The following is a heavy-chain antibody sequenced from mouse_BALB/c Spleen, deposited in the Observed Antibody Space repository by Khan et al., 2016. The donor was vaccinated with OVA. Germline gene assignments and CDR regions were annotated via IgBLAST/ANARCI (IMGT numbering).Heavy chain of an antibody. V-gene: IGHV1S29*02. D-gene: IGHD1-2*01. CDR1: GYTFTDYI. CDR2: IFPNNGDT. J-gene: IGHJ3*01. CDR3: ARSGYGSFAY. Sequence: MQLEESGPELVKPGASVKISCRASGYTFTDYIMDWVKQSHGKSLEGIGYIFPNNGDTGYNQKFKTKATLTVDNSSSTAYMELRSLTSEDSAVYYCARSGYGSFAYWGQGTLVTVSA.